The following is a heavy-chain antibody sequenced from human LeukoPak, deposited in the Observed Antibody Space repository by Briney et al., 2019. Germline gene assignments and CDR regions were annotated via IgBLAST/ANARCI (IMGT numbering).Heavy chain of an antibody. CDR3: ARVGAYYYDSSGQN. CDR2: IIPILGIA. V-gene: IGHV1-69*04. J-gene: IGHJ4*02. Sequence: SVKVSCKASGGTFSSYAISWVRQAPGQGLEWMGRIIPILGIANYAQKFQGRVTITADKSTSTAYMELSSLRSEDTAMYYCARVGAYYYDSSGQNWGQGTLVTVSS. D-gene: IGHD3-22*01. CDR1: GGTFSSYA.